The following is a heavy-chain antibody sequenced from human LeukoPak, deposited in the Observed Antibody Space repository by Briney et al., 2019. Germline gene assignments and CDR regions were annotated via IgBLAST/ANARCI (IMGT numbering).Heavy chain of an antibody. D-gene: IGHD1-26*01. CDR3: ARKYSGSYGLDY. CDR2: INWSGGSR. J-gene: IGHJ4*02. V-gene: IGHV3-20*04. Sequence: GGSLRLSCAASGFTFDDYGMTWVRQGPGKGLEWVSGINWSGGSRGYADSVKGRFTISRDNAKRSLYLRMSSLRAEDTALYYCARKYSGSYGLDYWGQGTLVTVSS. CDR1: GFTFDDYG.